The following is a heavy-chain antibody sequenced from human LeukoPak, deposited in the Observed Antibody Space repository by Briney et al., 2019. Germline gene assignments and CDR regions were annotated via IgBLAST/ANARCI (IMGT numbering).Heavy chain of an antibody. CDR2: IRSNTDGGTA. J-gene: IGHJ4*02. V-gene: IGHV3-15*01. Sequence: RSGGSLRLSCAASGFTFSNAWMSWVRQAPGKGLEWVGRIRSNTDGGTADYAAPVKSRFTISRDDSKNTLFLQMNSLKTEDTAVYYCTTDLRWELRPLDYWGQGTLVTVSS. CDR1: GFTFSNAW. CDR3: TTDLRWELRPLDY. D-gene: IGHD1-26*01.